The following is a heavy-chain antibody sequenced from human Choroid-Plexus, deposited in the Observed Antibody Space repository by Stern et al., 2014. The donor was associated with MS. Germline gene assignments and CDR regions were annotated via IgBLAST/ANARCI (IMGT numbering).Heavy chain of an antibody. Sequence: EQLLESGGGVVQPGRPLRLSCVASGFTFGSCAMHWVRQAPGKGLEWGAGGAYDGSNKYYADSVKGRFTISRDNSQNTLYMQMSSLRPEDTAVYYCAKDRQYLTYFFDHWGQGSLVTVSS. CDR2: GAYDGSNK. CDR3: AKDRQYLTYFFDH. V-gene: IGHV3-30*18. CDR1: GFTFGSCA. J-gene: IGHJ5*02. D-gene: IGHD2/OR15-2a*01.